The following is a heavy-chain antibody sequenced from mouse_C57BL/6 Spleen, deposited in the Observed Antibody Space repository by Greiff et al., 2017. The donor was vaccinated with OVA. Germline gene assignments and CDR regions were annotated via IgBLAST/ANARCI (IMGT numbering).Heavy chain of an antibody. CDR3: ARRGNGAVDY. CDR1: GYTFTSYG. Sequence: QVQLQQSGAELARPGASVKLSCTASGYTFTSYGISWVKQSPGQGLEWIGEIYPRSGNTYYTAKFKGKATLTADKSSSTAYMELRSVTAEDSWVYFWARRGNGAVDYWGQGTTLTVSS. D-gene: IGHD1-1*01. J-gene: IGHJ2*01. CDR2: IYPRSGNT. V-gene: IGHV1-81*01.